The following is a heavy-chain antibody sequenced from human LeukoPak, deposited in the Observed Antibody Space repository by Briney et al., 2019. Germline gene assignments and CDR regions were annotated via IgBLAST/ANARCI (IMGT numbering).Heavy chain of an antibody. CDR1: GGSISSGSYY. D-gene: IGHD2/OR15-2a*01. Sequence: PSETLSLTCTVSGGSISSGSYYWSWIRQPAGKGLEWIGRIYTSASTNYNPSLKSRVTISVDTSKNQFSLKLSSVTAADTAVYYCARAYLSRETYYYYYYGMDVWGQGTTVTVSS. CDR3: ARAYLSRETYYYYYYGMDV. J-gene: IGHJ6*02. CDR2: IYTSAST. V-gene: IGHV4-61*02.